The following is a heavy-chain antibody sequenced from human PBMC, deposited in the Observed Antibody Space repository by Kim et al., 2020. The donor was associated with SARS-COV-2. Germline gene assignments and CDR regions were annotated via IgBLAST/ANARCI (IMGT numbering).Heavy chain of an antibody. Sequence: QGRVTMTRDTSTSTVYMELSSLRSEDTAVYYCARAQPESGIGYYYYGMDVWGQGTTVTVSS. V-gene: IGHV1-46*01. J-gene: IGHJ6*02. D-gene: IGHD3-10*01. CDR3: ARAQPESGIGYYYYGMDV.